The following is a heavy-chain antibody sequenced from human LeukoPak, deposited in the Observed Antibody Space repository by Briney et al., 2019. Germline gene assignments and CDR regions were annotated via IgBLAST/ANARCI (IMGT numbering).Heavy chain of an antibody. D-gene: IGHD3-16*01. J-gene: IGHJ4*02. V-gene: IGHV3-30*04. CDR1: GFTFSNYA. CDR3: ASAYNTGYPCDY. Sequence: PGGSLRLSCAGSGFTFSNYALHWVRQAAGKVLEWVAVMSFDGRSQYYADSVKGRFTIARDNSKNTLYLQMTSLRPEDTAVYTRASAYNTGYPCDYWDQGTLITATS. CDR2: MSFDGRSQ.